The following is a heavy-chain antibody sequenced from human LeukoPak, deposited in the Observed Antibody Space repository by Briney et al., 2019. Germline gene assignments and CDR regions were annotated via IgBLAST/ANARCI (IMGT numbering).Heavy chain of an antibody. CDR2: TSASGGNT. V-gene: IGHV3-23*01. D-gene: IGHD4-17*01. CDR1: GFTFSSYA. CDR3: AKGGDYGRQIDY. J-gene: IGHJ4*02. Sequence: GGSLRLSCAASGFTFSSYAMSWVRQAPGKGLEWVSGTSASGGNTYYADSVKGRFTISRDSSKNTLYLQMNSLRVEDTAVYYCAKGGDYGRQIDYWGQGILVTVSS.